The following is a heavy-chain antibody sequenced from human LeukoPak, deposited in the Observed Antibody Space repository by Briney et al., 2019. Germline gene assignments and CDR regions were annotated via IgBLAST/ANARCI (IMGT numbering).Heavy chain of an antibody. CDR3: ARDPGFAAAGTTG. D-gene: IGHD6-13*01. CDR1: GYTFTSYY. V-gene: IGHV1-46*01. Sequence: ASVKVSCKASGYTFTSYYMHWVRQAPGQGLEWMGIINPSGGSTNYAQKFQGRVTITADESTSTAYMELSSLRSEDTAVYYCARDPGFAAAGTTGWGQGTLVTVSS. J-gene: IGHJ4*02. CDR2: INPSGGST.